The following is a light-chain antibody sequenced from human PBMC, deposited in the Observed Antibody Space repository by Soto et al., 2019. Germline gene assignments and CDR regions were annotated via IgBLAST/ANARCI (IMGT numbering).Light chain of an antibody. CDR1: SSNIGSKT. CDR3: SAWDASLNGYV. Sequence: QSVLTQPPSASGTPGQRVTISCSGSSSNIGSKTVNWYQQLPGTAPKLLIYSNYQRPSGVPDRFSGSKSGTSASLAISGLQSGDEAVYYFSAWDASLNGYVFGRGPRVPVL. CDR2: SNY. J-gene: IGLJ1*01. V-gene: IGLV1-44*01.